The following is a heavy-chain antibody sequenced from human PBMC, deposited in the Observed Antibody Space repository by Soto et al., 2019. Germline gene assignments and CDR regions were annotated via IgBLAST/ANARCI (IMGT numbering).Heavy chain of an antibody. CDR2: ISAYNGNT. D-gene: IGHD3-10*01. CDR3: ARDLSPLRGVSSIGI. Sequence: ASVQVSCKASGYTLTSYGIGWVRQAPGQGLEWMGWISAYNGNTNYAQKLQGRVTMTTDTSTSTAYMELRSLRSDDTAVYYCARDLSPLRGVSSIGIWGQGTMVTVSS. J-gene: IGHJ3*02. CDR1: GYTLTSYG. V-gene: IGHV1-18*01.